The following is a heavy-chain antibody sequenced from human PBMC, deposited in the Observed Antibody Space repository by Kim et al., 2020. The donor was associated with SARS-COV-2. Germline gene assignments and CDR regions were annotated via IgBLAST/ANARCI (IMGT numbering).Heavy chain of an antibody. J-gene: IGHJ6*03. D-gene: IGHD6-13*01. Sequence: GGSLRLSCAASGFTFSDYYMSWIRQAPGKGLEWVSYISSSGRTIYYADSVTGRYTISRDNAKNSLYLQMNILRAEDTAVYYCASFSGDSSWPYYYYYMDVWGKGATVTVSS. CDR2: ISSSGRTI. CDR1: GFTFSDYY. CDR3: ASFSGDSSWPYYYYYMDV. V-gene: IGHV3-11*01.